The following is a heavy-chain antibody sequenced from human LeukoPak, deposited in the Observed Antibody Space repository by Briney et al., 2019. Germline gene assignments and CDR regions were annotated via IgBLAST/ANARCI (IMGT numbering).Heavy chain of an antibody. D-gene: IGHD6-19*01. J-gene: IGHJ5*02. CDR2: ISSSSSTI. Sequence: GGSLRLSCAASGFTFSSYSMNWVRQAPGKGLEWASYISSSSSTIYYADSVKGRFTISRDNAKNSLYLQMNSLRTEDTAVYYCARDSGIAVAGNRGNWFDPWGQGTLVTVSS. CDR3: ARDSGIAVAGNRGNWFDP. CDR1: GFTFSSYS. V-gene: IGHV3-48*01.